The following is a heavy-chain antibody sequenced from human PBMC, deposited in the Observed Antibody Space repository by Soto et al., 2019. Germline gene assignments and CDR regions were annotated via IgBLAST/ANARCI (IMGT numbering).Heavy chain of an antibody. CDR3: ARDALPDYGDYGRDAFDI. D-gene: IGHD4-17*01. CDR1: GGSISSGGYY. J-gene: IGHJ3*02. V-gene: IGHV4-31*03. Sequence: QVQLQESGPGLVKPSQTLSLTCTVSGGSISSGGYYWSWIRQHPGKGLEWIGYIYYSGSTYYNPSLKSRVTITVDTAKNEFSLKLSSVTAADTAVYYCARDALPDYGDYGRDAFDIWGQGTMVTVSS. CDR2: IYYSGST.